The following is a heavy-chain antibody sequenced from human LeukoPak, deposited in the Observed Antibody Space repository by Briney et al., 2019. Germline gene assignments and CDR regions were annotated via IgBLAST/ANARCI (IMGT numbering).Heavy chain of an antibody. D-gene: IGHD3-10*01. V-gene: IGHV4-59*01. CDR1: GGSISGYH. Sequence: SETLSLTCTVSGGSISGYHWSWIRQPPGKGLEWIGYIYYRGSTNYNPSLMSRASISVDTSKNQFSLKLDSLTAADTAVYYCVRRGVLWFGELSYYYFDLWGRGTLVAVSS. J-gene: IGHJ2*01. CDR3: VRRGVLWFGELSYYYFDL. CDR2: IYYRGST.